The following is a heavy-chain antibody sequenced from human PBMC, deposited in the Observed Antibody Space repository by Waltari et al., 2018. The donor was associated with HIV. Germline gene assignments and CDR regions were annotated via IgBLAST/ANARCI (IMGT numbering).Heavy chain of an antibody. Sequence: QVQLQQWGAGLLKPSETLSLTCAVYGGSFSGYYWSWIRQPPGKGLEWIGEINHSGSTNYNPSLKSRVTISVDTSKNQFSLKLSSVTAADTAVYYCLGHSSSWNGVDYWGQGTLVTVSS. CDR3: LGHSSSWNGVDY. CDR1: GGSFSGYY. D-gene: IGHD6-13*01. CDR2: INHSGST. V-gene: IGHV4-34*01. J-gene: IGHJ4*02.